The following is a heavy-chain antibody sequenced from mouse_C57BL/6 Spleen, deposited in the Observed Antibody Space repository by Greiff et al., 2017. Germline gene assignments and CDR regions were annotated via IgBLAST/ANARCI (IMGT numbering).Heavy chain of an antibody. D-gene: IGHD2-5*01. CDR2: IYPGSGST. Sequence: QVQLQQPGAELVKPGASVKMSCKASGYTFTSYWITWVKQRPGQGLERIGDIYPGSGSTNYNEKFKSKATLTVDTSSSTAYMQLSSLTSEDSAVYYCASYYSNRDYFDYWGQGTTLTVSS. V-gene: IGHV1-55*01. J-gene: IGHJ2*01. CDR3: ASYYSNRDYFDY. CDR1: GYTFTSYW.